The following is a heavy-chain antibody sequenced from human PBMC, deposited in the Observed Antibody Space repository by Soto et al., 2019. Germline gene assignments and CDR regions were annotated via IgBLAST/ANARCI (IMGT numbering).Heavy chain of an antibody. V-gene: IGHV4-34*01. J-gene: IGHJ4*02. Sequence: SETLSLTCAVYGGSFSGYYWSWIRQPPGKGLEWIGEINHSRSTNDNPSLKSRVTISVDTSKNQFSLKLSSVTAADTAVYYCARARRCSYYYDSSGYFDYWGQGTLVTVSS. D-gene: IGHD3-22*01. CDR1: GGSFSGYY. CDR2: INHSRST. CDR3: ARARRCSYYYDSSGYFDY.